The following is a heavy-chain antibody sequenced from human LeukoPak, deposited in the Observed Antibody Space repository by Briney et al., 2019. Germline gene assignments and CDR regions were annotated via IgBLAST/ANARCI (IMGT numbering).Heavy chain of an antibody. CDR1: GYTFSSYW. V-gene: IGHV3-7*01. CDR3: ARSTYGDVLDY. J-gene: IGHJ4*02. D-gene: IGHD4-17*01. Sequence: PGGSLRLSCAASGYTFSSYWMSWVRQAPGKGLEWVANIKQDGSEKYYVDSVKGRFTISRDNAKNSLYLQMNSLRAEDTAVYYCARSTYGDVLDYWGQGTLVTVSS. CDR2: IKQDGSEK.